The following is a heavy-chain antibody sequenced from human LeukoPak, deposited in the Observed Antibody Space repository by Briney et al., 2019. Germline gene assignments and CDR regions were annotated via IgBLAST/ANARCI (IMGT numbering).Heavy chain of an antibody. CDR2: INSDGSST. CDR3: ARVSLYCSGGSCPSDY. D-gene: IGHD2-15*01. V-gene: IGHV3-74*01. CDR1: GFTFSSYS. J-gene: IGHJ4*02. Sequence: GGSLRLSCAASGFTFSSYSMNWVRQAPGKGLVWVSRINSDGSSTSYADSVKGRFTISRDNAKNTLYLQMNSLRAEDTAVYYCARVSLYCSGGSCPSDYWGQGTLVTVSS.